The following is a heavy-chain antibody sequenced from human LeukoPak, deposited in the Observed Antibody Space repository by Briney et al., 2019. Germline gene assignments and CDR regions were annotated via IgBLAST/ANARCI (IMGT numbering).Heavy chain of an antibody. Sequence: ASVKVSCKASGGTFSTYVISWVRRAPGQGLEWMGVFIPIFGTANYAQKFQGRVTNTADESTSTAYMELSSLRSEDTAVYYCARDDESTADYGDYYYGMDVWGQGTTVTVSS. CDR1: GGTFSTYV. D-gene: IGHD4-17*01. V-gene: IGHV1-69*13. J-gene: IGHJ6*02. CDR3: ARDDESTADYGDYYYGMDV. CDR2: FIPIFGTA.